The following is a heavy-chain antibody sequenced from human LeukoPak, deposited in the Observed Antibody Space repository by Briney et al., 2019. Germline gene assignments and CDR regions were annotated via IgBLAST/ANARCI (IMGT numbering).Heavy chain of an antibody. V-gene: IGHV3-21*01. J-gene: IGHJ4*02. CDR2: ISSSSSYI. CDR3: ARDTGDDYVWGRYRYMVYFDY. CDR1: GFTFSSYS. D-gene: IGHD3-16*02. Sequence: GGSLRLSCAASGFTFSSYSMNWVRQAPGKGLEWVSSISSSSSYIYYADSVKGQFTISRDNAKNSLYLQMNSLRAEDTAVYYCARDTGDDYVWGRYRYMVYFDYWGQGTLVTVSS.